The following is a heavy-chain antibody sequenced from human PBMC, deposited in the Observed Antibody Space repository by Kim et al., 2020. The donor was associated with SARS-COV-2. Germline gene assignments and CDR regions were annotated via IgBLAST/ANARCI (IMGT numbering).Heavy chain of an antibody. CDR3: ASSPVYDSSGYKPPSLDY. Sequence: RRVTISVDTSKNQFSLKLSSVTAADTAVYYCASSPVYDSSGYKPPSLDYWGQGTLVTVSS. D-gene: IGHD3-22*01. J-gene: IGHJ4*02. V-gene: IGHV4-59*01.